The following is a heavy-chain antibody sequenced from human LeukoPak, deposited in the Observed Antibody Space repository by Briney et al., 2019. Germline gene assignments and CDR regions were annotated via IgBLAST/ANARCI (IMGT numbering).Heavy chain of an antibody. Sequence: PSETLSLTCTVSDGSISNYYWNWIRQPPGKGLEWIGYIYYSGSTNFNPSLKSRVTISVDTSKNQFSLNLRSATAADTAVYYCARDRKQWLRGPFDPWGQGTLVTVSS. J-gene: IGHJ5*02. CDR1: DGSISNYY. CDR2: IYYSGST. V-gene: IGHV4-59*01. CDR3: ARDRKQWLRGPFDP. D-gene: IGHD6-19*01.